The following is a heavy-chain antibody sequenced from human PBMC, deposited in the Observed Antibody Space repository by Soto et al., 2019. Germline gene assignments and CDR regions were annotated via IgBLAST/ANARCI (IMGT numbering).Heavy chain of an antibody. CDR2: ISYDGSNK. CDR3: AKDLSSSCLDY. Sequence: HVQLVESGGGVVQPGRSLRLSCAASGFTFSSYGMHWVRQAPGKGLEWVAVISYDGSNKYYADSVKGRFTISRDNSKNTLYLQMNSLRAEDTAVYYCAKDLSSSCLDYWGQGTLVTVSS. J-gene: IGHJ4*02. V-gene: IGHV3-30*18. CDR1: GFTFSSYG. D-gene: IGHD6-13*01.